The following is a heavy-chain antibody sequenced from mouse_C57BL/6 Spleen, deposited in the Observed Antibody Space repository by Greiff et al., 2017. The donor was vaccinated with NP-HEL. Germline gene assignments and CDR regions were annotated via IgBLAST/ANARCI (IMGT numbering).Heavy chain of an antibody. V-gene: IGHV1-7*01. Sequence: QVQLQQSGAELAKPGASVKLSCKASGYTFTSYWMHWVKQRPGQGLEWIGYINPSSGYTKYNQKFKDKATLTADKSSSAAYMRLSILTYEDSAVYYCAPNWDGPTPGGCYFDDWGQGTTLTVSS. J-gene: IGHJ2*01. D-gene: IGHD4-1*02. CDR1: GYTFTSYW. CDR2: INPSSGYT. CDR3: APNWDGPTPGGCYFDD.